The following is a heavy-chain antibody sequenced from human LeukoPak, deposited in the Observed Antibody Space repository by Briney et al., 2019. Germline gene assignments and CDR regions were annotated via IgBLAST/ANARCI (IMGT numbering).Heavy chain of an antibody. D-gene: IGHD4-17*01. Sequence: PGGSLRLSCAASGFTVSSNFMSWVRQAPGKGLEWVSVIYSGGSTYYADSVKGRFTISRDISKNTLYLQMNSLRAEDTAVYYCARDLTVYGNNPLYYFDYWAREPWSPSPQ. CDR2: IYSGGST. J-gene: IGHJ4*02. V-gene: IGHV3-66*01. CDR3: ARDLTVYGNNPLYYFDY. CDR1: GFTVSSNF.